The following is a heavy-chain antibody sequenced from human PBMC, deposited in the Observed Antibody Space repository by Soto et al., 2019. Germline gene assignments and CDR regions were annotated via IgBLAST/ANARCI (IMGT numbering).Heavy chain of an antibody. V-gene: IGHV3-11*05. Sequence: QVQLVESGGGLVKPGGSLRLSCAASGFTFSDYYMSWIRQAPGKGLEWVSYISSSSSYTNYADSVKGRFTISRDNAKNSLYLQMNSRRAEAMAVYYCARDGKWAGFNYWGQGTLVTVSS. CDR2: ISSSSSYT. CDR3: ARDGKWAGFNY. J-gene: IGHJ4*02. CDR1: GFTFSDYY. D-gene: IGHD6-19*01.